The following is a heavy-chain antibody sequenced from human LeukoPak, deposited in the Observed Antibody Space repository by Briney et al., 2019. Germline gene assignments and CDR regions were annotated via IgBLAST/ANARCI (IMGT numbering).Heavy chain of an antibody. CDR1: GGSISSGGYY. CDR3: ASLAAAGRRGWFDP. J-gene: IGHJ5*02. V-gene: IGHV4-61*08. Sequence: ASETLSLTCTVSGGSISSGGYYWSWIRQPPGKGLEWIGYIYYSGSTNYNPSLKSRVTISVDTSKNQFSLKLSSVTAADTAVYYCASLAAAGRRGWFDPWGQGTLVTVSS. D-gene: IGHD6-13*01. CDR2: IYYSGST.